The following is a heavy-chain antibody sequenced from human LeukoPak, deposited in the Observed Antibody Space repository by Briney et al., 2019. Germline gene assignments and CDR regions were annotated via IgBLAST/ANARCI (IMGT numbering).Heavy chain of an antibody. CDR3: ARAKRIAAAGTLKPSGRDSSGWYYFDY. V-gene: IGHV1-8*03. J-gene: IGHJ4*02. CDR1: GYTFTSYD. D-gene: IGHD6-13*01. Sequence: GASVKVSCKSSGYTFTSYDINWVRQATGQGLEWMGWMNPNSGNTGYAQKFQGRVTITRNTSISTAYMELSSLRSEDTAVYYCARAKRIAAAGTLKPSGRDSSGWYYFDYWGQGTLVTVSS. CDR2: MNPNSGNT.